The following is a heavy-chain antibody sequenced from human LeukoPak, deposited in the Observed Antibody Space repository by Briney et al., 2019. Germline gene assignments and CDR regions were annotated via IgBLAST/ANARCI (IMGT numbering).Heavy chain of an antibody. V-gene: IGHV4-34*01. J-gene: IGHJ4*02. D-gene: IGHD3-10*01. CDR1: SESFTGYY. CDR3: ARTPKPYGSGVNFDY. Sequence: PSETLSLTCGVSSESFTGYYWSWIRQPPGKRLEWMGEIDNVGSTNINPSLKSRVTISVDTSKNQFSLKLTSVTAADTAVYYCARTPKPYGSGVNFDYWGQGTLVTVSS. CDR2: IDNVGST.